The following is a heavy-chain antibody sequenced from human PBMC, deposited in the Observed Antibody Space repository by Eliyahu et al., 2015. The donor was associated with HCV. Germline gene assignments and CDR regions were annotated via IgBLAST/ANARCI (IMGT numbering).Heavy chain of an antibody. V-gene: IGHV1-46*01. Sequence: QVQLVQSGAEVKTPGASVKISCKASGYTFSSHFIHWGRQAPGQGLEWMGMINPNDGSTGHAQKFQGRVTTTRDTSTSTVYMELSSLTSEDTAVYYCGRGGYRYALDYWGQGTLVTVSS. D-gene: IGHD5-18*01. CDR3: GRGGYRYALDY. CDR2: INPNDGST. CDR1: GYTFSSHF. J-gene: IGHJ4*02.